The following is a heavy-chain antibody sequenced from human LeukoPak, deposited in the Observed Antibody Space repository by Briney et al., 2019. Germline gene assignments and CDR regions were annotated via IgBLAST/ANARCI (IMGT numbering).Heavy chain of an antibody. CDR2: ISGSCNAK. CDR1: GFSFSSYS. J-gene: IGHJ4*02. D-gene: IGHD2-2*01. CDR3: SRDYLYAFDY. Sequence: PGGSLRLSCAASGFSFSSYSMNWVRQAPGKGLEWFSYISGSCNAKHHTDSVKGLFTISRDNAKNALYLQMNSLRAEDTAVYFCSRDYLYAFDYWGQGTLVTVSS. V-gene: IGHV3-48*01.